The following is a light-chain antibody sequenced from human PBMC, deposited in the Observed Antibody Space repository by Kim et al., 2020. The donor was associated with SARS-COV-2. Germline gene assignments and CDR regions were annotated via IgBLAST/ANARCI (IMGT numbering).Light chain of an antibody. CDR2: DNN. Sequence: QSVLTQPPSVSAAPGQKVTISCSGSSSNIGNNYVSWYQQLPGTAPKLLIYDNNKRPSGIPDRFSGSMSGTSATLGITGLQTGDEADYYCGTWDSSLSDWVFGGGTQLTVL. V-gene: IGLV1-51*01. J-gene: IGLJ3*02. CDR1: SSNIGNNY. CDR3: GTWDSSLSDWV.